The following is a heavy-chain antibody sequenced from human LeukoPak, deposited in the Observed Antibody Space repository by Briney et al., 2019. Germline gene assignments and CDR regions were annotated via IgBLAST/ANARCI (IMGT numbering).Heavy chain of an antibody. CDR1: GGSISSNTW. CDR3: ARTRRGSYSQDAFDI. D-gene: IGHD1-26*01. J-gene: IGHJ3*02. Sequence: PSGTLSLTCDVSGGSISSNTWWSWVRQPAGKGLEWIGRIYTSGSTNYNPSLKSRVTMSVDTSKNQFSLKLSSVTAADTAVYYCARTRRGSYSQDAFDIWGQGTMVTVSS. V-gene: IGHV4-4*07. CDR2: IYTSGST.